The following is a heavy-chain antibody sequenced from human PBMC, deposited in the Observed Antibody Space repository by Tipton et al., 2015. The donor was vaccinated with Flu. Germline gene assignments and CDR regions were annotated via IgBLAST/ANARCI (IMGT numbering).Heavy chain of an antibody. V-gene: IGHV3-30*18. J-gene: IGHJ4*02. CDR2: ISYDGSNK. CDR3: AKDMVRGVGFDY. Sequence: SLRLSCAASGFTFSSYGMHWVRQAPGKGLEWVAVISYDGSNKYYADSVKGRFTISRDNSKNTLYLQMNSLRAEDTAVYYCAKDMVRGVGFDYWGQGTLVTVSS. D-gene: IGHD3-10*01. CDR1: GFTFSSYG.